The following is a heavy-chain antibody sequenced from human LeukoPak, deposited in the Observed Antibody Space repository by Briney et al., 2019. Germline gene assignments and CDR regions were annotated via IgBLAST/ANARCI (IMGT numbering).Heavy chain of an antibody. CDR1: GFSFGSYA. V-gene: IGHV3-23*01. D-gene: IGHD1-1*01. Sequence: PGGSLRLSRAASGFSFGSYAMGWNRQAPGQGLEWVSAISGSGSHANYAESVKGRFTISRDNSKNTLYLQMHSLIAADTAVYYCGSGPVGTTVPWGQGTLVTISS. J-gene: IGHJ5*02. CDR3: GSGPVGTTVP. CDR2: ISGSGSHA.